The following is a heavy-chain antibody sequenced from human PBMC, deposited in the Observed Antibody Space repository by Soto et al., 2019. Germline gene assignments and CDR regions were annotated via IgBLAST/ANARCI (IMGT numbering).Heavy chain of an antibody. D-gene: IGHD1-26*01. Sequence: EVQLLESGGGLVQPGGSLRLSCAASGFTFSSYGMSWVRQAPGKGLEWVAAISGSGGSTYYADSVKGRFTISRDNSKTPLYLQMNRLRAEDTVVYYCAKSLSVGATTPFDYWGQGTLVTVSS. CDR3: AKSLSVGATTPFDY. CDR1: GFTFSSYG. J-gene: IGHJ4*02. V-gene: IGHV3-23*01. CDR2: ISGSGGST.